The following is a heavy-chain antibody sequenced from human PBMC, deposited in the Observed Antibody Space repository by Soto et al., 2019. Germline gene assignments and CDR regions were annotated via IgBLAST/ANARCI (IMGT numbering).Heavy chain of an antibody. V-gene: IGHV3-33*01. D-gene: IGHD1-26*01. Sequence: QVQLVESGGGVVQPGRSLRLSCAASGFTFSSYGMHWVRQAPGKGLEWVAVIWYDGSNKYYADSVKGRFTISRDNSKNTLYLQINSLRGEDTAVYYCETEVGAVGAFDYWGQRTLVTVST. CDR1: GFTFSSYG. CDR3: ETEVGAVGAFDY. J-gene: IGHJ4*02. CDR2: IWYDGSNK.